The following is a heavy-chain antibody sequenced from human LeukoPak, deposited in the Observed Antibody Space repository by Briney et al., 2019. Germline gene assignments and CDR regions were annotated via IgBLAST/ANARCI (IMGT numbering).Heavy chain of an antibody. CDR1: GGSTSSYY. J-gene: IGHJ4*02. CDR3: ARAGYSYVRYFDY. D-gene: IGHD5-18*01. Sequence: SETLSLTCTVSGGSTSSYYWTWIRQPPGKGLEWIGYIYNSGTTNYNPSLKSRVTISVDTSKNQFSLKLSSVTAADTAVYYCARAGYSYVRYFDYWGQGTLVTVSS. V-gene: IGHV4-59*01. CDR2: IYNSGTT.